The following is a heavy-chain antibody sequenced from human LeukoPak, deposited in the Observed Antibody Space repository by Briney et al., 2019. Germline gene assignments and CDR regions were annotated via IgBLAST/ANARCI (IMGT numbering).Heavy chain of an antibody. CDR2: ISAYNGNT. Sequence: PLASVKVSCKASSYTFTNYDINWVRQAPGQGLEWMGWISAYNGNTRYAQKFQGRVTMTTDTSTSTVYMELSSLRSEDTAVYYCARSREVTAICMDVWGKGTTVTVSS. V-gene: IGHV1-18*01. D-gene: IGHD2-21*02. CDR3: ARSREVTAICMDV. CDR1: SYTFTNYD. J-gene: IGHJ6*03.